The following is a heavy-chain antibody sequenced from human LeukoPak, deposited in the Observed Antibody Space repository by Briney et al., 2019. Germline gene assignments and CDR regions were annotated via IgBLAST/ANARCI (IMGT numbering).Heavy chain of an antibody. J-gene: IGHJ4*02. Sequence: SETLSLTCTVSGGSISSSSYYWGWIRQPPGKGLEWIGSIYYSGSTYYNPSLKSRVTISVDTSKNQFSLKLSSVTAADTAVYYCARDGGYDSSGYYVTAGESFDYWGQGTLVTVSS. CDR2: IYYSGST. CDR3: ARDGGYDSSGYYVTAGESFDY. CDR1: GGSISSSSYY. V-gene: IGHV4-39*07. D-gene: IGHD3-22*01.